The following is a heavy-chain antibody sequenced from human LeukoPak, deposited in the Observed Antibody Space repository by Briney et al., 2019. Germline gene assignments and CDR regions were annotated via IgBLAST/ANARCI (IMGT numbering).Heavy chain of an antibody. Sequence: GESLKISCKGSGYSFTTYWIGWVRQMPGKGLEWMGIIYPGNSNTRYSPSFQSQVTISADKSISTAYLQWSSLKASDTAMYYCARGPDVAVAGASDYWGQGTLVTVSS. CDR2: IYPGNSNT. CDR1: GYSFTTYW. V-gene: IGHV5-51*01. J-gene: IGHJ4*02. D-gene: IGHD6-19*01. CDR3: ARGPDVAVAGASDY.